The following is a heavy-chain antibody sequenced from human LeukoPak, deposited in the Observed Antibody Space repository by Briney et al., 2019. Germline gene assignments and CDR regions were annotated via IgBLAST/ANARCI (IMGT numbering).Heavy chain of an antibody. J-gene: IGHJ4*02. Sequence: SVKVSCKASGYTFTGYYMHWVRQAPGQGLEWMGWINPNSGGTNYAQKFRGRVTMTRDTSISTAYMELSRLRSDDTAVYYCARVPHYYDILTGYYSPHFDYWGQGTLVTVSS. CDR2: INPNSGGT. V-gene: IGHV1-2*02. CDR1: GYTFTGYY. CDR3: ARVPHYYDILTGYYSPHFDY. D-gene: IGHD3-9*01.